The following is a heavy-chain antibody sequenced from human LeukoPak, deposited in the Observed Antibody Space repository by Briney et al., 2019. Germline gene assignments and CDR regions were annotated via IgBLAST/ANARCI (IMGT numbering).Heavy chain of an antibody. Sequence: SETLSLTCAVYGGSFSGYYWSWIRQPPGKGLEWIGEINHSGSTNYNPSLKSRVTISVDTSKNQFSLKLSSVTAADTAVYYCARGEKYQLLAFDYWGQGTLVTVSS. CDR1: GGSFSGYY. V-gene: IGHV4-34*01. J-gene: IGHJ4*02. D-gene: IGHD2-2*01. CDR2: INHSGST. CDR3: ARGEKYQLLAFDY.